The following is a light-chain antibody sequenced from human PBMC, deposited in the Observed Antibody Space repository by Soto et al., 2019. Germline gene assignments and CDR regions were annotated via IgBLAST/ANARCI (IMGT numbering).Light chain of an antibody. V-gene: IGLV1-40*01. CDR2: GNN. CDR1: SSNIGAGYD. J-gene: IGLJ2*01. CDR3: QSYDGGLGGVV. Sequence: QSVLTQPPSVSGAPGQRVTISCTGSSSNIGAGYDVHWYQQLPGAAPKLLIYGNNNRPSGVPDRFSGSKSGTSASLAITGLQAEDEADYYCQSYDGGLGGVVFGGGTKLTVL.